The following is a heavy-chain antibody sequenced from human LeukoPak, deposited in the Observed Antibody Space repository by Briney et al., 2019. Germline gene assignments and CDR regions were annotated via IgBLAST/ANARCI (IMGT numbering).Heavy chain of an antibody. CDR3: ATARRDRDYDSSGYYPFY. D-gene: IGHD3-22*01. Sequence: TGGSLRLSCAASGFTFSSYSMHWVRQAPGKGLEWMGGFDPEDGETIYAQKFQGRVTMTEDTSTDTAYMELSSLRSEDTAIYYCATARRDRDYDSSGYYPFYRGQGTLVTVSS. V-gene: IGHV1-24*01. J-gene: IGHJ4*02. CDR1: GFTFSSYS. CDR2: FDPEDGET.